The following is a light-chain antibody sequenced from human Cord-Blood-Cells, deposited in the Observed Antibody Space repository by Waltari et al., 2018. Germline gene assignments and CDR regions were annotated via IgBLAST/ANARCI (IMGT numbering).Light chain of an antibody. CDR1: QDISNY. V-gene: IGKV1-33*01. CDR2: DAS. J-gene: IGKJ5*01. CDR3: QQYDNLPIT. Sequence: DIQMTQSPSSLSASVGARVTITYQASQDISNYLNWYQQKPGKAPNLLICDASNLETVVPSRFSGSGSGTDFTFTISSLQPEDIATYYCQQYDNLPITFGQGTRLEIK.